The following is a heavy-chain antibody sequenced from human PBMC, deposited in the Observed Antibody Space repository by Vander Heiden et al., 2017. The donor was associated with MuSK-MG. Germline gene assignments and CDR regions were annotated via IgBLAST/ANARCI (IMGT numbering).Heavy chain of an antibody. Sequence: QVQLQESGPGLVKPSETLSLTCTVSSGPISSYYWSWIRQPPGKGLEWIGFFYYTGSTNYNPSLKSRVTILGDTSKNQFSLKLSSVTAAETAMYYCARTYSGIYNAGYAFDIWVQGTMVAVSS. CDR1: SGPISSYY. D-gene: IGHD1-26*01. J-gene: IGHJ3*02. V-gene: IGHV4-59*01. CDR3: ARTYSGIYNAGYAFDI. CDR2: FYYTGST.